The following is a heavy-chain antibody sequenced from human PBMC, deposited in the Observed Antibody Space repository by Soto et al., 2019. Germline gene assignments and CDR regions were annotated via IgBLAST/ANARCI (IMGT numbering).Heavy chain of an antibody. D-gene: IGHD1-7*01. J-gene: IGHJ6*03. CDR2: ISSSGSTI. Sequence: TGVSMRLWWAASECTCSAYYMSWIRQAPGKVLEWVSYISSSGSTIYYADSVKGRFTISRDNAKNSLYLQMNSLRAEDTAVYYCARVRYNWNSLTGAYYYYYMDVWGKGTTVTVSS. CDR1: ECTCSAYY. CDR3: ARVRYNWNSLTGAYYYYYMDV. V-gene: IGHV3-11*01.